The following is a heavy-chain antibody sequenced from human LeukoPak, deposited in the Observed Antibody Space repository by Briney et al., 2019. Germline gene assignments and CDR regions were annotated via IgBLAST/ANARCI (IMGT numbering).Heavy chain of an antibody. D-gene: IGHD2-15*01. CDR3: TTPGGVVVVAPTADY. CDR2: IKSGGRT. J-gene: IGHJ4*02. V-gene: IGHV3-15*01. CDR1: GFTFSVAW. Sequence: GGSLRLSCAASGFTFSVAWMNWVRQAPGKGLEWVGRIKSGGRTDYAAPVKGRFTISRDDSKNTVYLQMNSLKTDDTAVYYSTTPGGVVVVAPTADYWGQGTLVTVSS.